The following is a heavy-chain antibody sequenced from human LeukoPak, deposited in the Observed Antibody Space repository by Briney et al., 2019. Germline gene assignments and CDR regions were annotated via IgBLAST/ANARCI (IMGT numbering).Heavy chain of an antibody. Sequence: SETLSLTCAVYGGSFSGYYWSWLRQPPGKGREWLGEINHRGSTNYNPSLKRRVTISVDTSKNQFSLKLSSVTAADTAVYYCARGRPGLYSYVPSAYYFDYWGQGTLVTVSS. J-gene: IGHJ4*02. CDR1: GGSFSGYY. V-gene: IGHV4-34*01. D-gene: IGHD5-18*01. CDR2: INHRGST. CDR3: ARGRPGLYSYVPSAYYFDY.